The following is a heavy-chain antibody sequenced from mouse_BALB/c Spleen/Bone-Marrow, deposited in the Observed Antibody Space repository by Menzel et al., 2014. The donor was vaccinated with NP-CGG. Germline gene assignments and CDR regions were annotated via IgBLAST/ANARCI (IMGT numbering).Heavy chain of an antibody. V-gene: IGHV14-3*02. CDR3: ALYYDYDVGY. J-gene: IGHJ2*01. Sequence: EVQLQQSGAELVKPGASVKLSCTASGFHIKDTYMHWVKQRPEQGLEWIGRIDPANGNTKYDPKFQGKATITADTSSNTAYLQLSSLTAEDTAVYYCALYYDYDVGYWGQGTTLTVSS. CDR2: IDPANGNT. CDR1: GFHIKDTY. D-gene: IGHD2-4*01.